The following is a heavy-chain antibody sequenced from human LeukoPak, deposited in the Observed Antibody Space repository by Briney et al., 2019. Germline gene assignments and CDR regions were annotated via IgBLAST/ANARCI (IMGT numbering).Heavy chain of an antibody. CDR2: IYYSGST. Sequence: SETLSLTCTVSGGSISSSSYYWGWIRQPPGKGLEWIGSIYYSGSTYYNPSLKSRVTISVDTSKNQFSLKLSSVTAADTAVYYCARGHAATYYYGSGSYYRPYNWFDPWGQGTLVTVSS. D-gene: IGHD3-10*01. CDR1: GGSISSSSYY. J-gene: IGHJ5*02. V-gene: IGHV4-39*01. CDR3: ARGHAATYYYGSGSYYRPYNWFDP.